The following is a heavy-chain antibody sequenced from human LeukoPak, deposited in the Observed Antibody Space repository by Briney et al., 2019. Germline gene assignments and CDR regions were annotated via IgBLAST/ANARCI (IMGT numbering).Heavy chain of an antibody. D-gene: IGHD6-19*01. V-gene: IGHV3-23*01. CDR2: ISGSGGST. Sequence: GRSLRLSCAASGFTFSSYAMSWVRQAPGKGLEWVSAISGSGGSTYYADSVKGRFTISRDNSKNTLYLQMNSLRAEDTAVYYCAKDLEHSSGWYVPSPFDYWGQGTLVTVSS. CDR1: GFTFSSYA. CDR3: AKDLEHSSGWYVPSPFDY. J-gene: IGHJ4*02.